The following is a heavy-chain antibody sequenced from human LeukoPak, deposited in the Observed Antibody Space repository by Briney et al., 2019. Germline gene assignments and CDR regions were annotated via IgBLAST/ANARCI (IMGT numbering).Heavy chain of an antibody. D-gene: IGHD1-26*01. CDR1: GFTFSDYR. CDR3: GRDGKYSGAFDS. Sequence: GGSLRLSCAASGFTFSDYRMNWVRQAPGKGLEWLSYISTSSSTIYYSDSVKGRLTISRDNAKNSLYLQMNSLRAKDTAVYYCGRDGKYSGAFDSWGQGTLVTVSS. J-gene: IGHJ5*01. V-gene: IGHV3-48*01. CDR2: ISTSSSTI.